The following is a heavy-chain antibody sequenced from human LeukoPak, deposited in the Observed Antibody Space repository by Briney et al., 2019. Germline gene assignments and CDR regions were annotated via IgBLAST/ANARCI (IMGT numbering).Heavy chain of an antibody. D-gene: IGHD3-16*01. CDR1: GFIFRSYG. CDR3: AREGRGTDAFDI. V-gene: IGHV3-66*01. Sequence: GSLRLSCAASGFIFRSYGMNWVRQAPGKGLEWVSIIYSAGSIDYADSVKGRFTISRDNSKNTVYLQMNNVTGADTAVYYCAREGRGTDAFDIWGQGTIVTVS. CDR2: IYSAGSI. J-gene: IGHJ3*02.